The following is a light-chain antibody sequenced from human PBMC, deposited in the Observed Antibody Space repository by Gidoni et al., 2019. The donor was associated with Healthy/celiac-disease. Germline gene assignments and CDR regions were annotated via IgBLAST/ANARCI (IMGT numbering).Light chain of an antibody. J-gene: IGKJ5*01. CDR2: DAS. CDR3: QQFNNYPQIT. Sequence: AIQLTQSPSSLSASVGDRVTITCRASQGISSALAWYQQNPGKAPKLLIYDASSLESGVPSRFSGSGSGTDFTLTISSLQPEDFATYYCQQFNNYPQITFXQXTRLEIK. CDR1: QGISSA. V-gene: IGKV1D-13*01.